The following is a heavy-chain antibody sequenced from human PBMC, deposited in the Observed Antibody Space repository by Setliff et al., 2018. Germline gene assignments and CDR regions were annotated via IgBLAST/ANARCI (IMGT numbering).Heavy chain of an antibody. D-gene: IGHD4-17*01. J-gene: IGHJ4*02. CDR2: ISSSGSTI. CDR3: ARGPATVSFDY. V-gene: IGHV3-48*03. Sequence: AGGSLRLSCAASGFTFSSYEMNWVRQAPGKGLEWVSYISSSGSTIYYADSVKGRFTISRDNAKNSLYLQMNSLKAEDTAVYYCARGPATVSFDYWGRGTLVTAPQ. CDR1: GFTFSSYE.